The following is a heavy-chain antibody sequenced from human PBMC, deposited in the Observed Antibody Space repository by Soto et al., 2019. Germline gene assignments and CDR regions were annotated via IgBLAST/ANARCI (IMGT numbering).Heavy chain of an antibody. D-gene: IGHD2-2*02. J-gene: IGHJ5*02. V-gene: IGHV3-30-3*01. CDR2: ISYDGSNK. Sequence: LRLSCAASGFTFSSYAMHWVRQAPGKGLEWVAVISYDGSNKYYADSVKGRFTISRDNSKNTLYLQMNSLRAEDTAVYYCGRDLAPCSSTSCYTAGWFDPWGQGTLVTVSS. CDR1: GFTFSSYA. CDR3: GRDLAPCSSTSCYTAGWFDP.